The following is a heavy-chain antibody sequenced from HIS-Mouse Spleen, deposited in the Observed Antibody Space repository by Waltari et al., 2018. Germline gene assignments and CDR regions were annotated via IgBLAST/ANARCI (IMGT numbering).Heavy chain of an antibody. CDR1: GGSFSGYS. D-gene: IGHD5-18*01. J-gene: IGHJ6*02. CDR3: ARGTPGGGYSRGRYYYYGMDV. V-gene: IGHV4-34*01. CDR2: INHSGST. Sequence: QVQLQQWGARLLKPSETLSLTCAVYGGSFSGYSWSWIRQPPGQGREWIGEINHSGSTNYNPSLKSRVTISVDTSKNQFSLKLSSVTAADTAVYYCARGTPGGGYSRGRYYYYGMDVWGQGTTVTVSS.